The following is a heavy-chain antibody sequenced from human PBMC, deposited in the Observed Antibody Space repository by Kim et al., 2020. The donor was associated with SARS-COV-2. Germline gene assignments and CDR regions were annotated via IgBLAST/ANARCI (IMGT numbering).Heavy chain of an antibody. Sequence: ASVKVSCKASGYTFTSYYMHWVRQAPGQGLEWMGIINPSGGSTSYAQKFQGRVTMTRDTSTRTVYMELSSLRSDTAVYYCARTVGLGSALFDYWGQGTLVTVSS. CDR2: INPSGGST. CDR3: ARTVGLGSALFDY. CDR1: GYTFTSYY. V-gene: IGHV1-46*01. D-gene: IGHD1-26*01. J-gene: IGHJ4*02.